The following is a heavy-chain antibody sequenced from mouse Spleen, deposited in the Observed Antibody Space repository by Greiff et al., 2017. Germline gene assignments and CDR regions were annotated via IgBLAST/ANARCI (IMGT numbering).Heavy chain of an antibody. V-gene: IGHV1-64*01. J-gene: IGHJ2*01. D-gene: IGHD1-1*01. CDR2: IHPNSGST. CDR3: ARSFGRGDYFDY. CDR1: GYTFTSYW. Sequence: VKLQQPGAELVKPGASVKLSCKASGYTFTSYWMHWVKQRPGQGLEWIGMIHPNSGSTNYNEKFKSKATLTVDKSSSTAYMQLSSLTSEDSAVYYCARSFGRGDYFDYWGQGTTLTVSS.